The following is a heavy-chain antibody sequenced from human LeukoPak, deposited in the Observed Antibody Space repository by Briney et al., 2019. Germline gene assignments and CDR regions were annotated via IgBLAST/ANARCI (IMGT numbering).Heavy chain of an antibody. CDR2: ISAYNGNT. J-gene: IGHJ5*02. Sequence: GASVKVSCKASGYTFTSYAMNWVRQAPGQGLEWMGWISAYNGNTNYAQKLQGRVTMTTDTSTSTAYMELRSLRSDDTAVYYCAKEPGWFGSFDPWGQGTLVTVSS. CDR1: GYTFTSYA. V-gene: IGHV1-18*01. D-gene: IGHD3-10*01. CDR3: AKEPGWFGSFDP.